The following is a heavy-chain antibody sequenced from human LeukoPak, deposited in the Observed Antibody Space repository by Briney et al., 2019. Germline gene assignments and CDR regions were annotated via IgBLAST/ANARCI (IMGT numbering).Heavy chain of an antibody. D-gene: IGHD2-15*01. V-gene: IGHV1-2*02. CDR1: GYTFTGYY. J-gene: IGHJ4*02. CDR2: VNPNSGGT. Sequence: ASVKVSCKASGYTFTGYYMHWVRQAPGQGLEWMGWVNPNSGGTNYAQKFQGRVTVTRDTSISTAYMELSRLRTDDTAVYYCARDLRVLHDDWGQGTLVTVSS. CDR3: ARDLRVLHDD.